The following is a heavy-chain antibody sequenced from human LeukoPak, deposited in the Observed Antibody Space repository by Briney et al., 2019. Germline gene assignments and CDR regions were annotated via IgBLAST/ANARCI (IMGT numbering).Heavy chain of an antibody. CDR2: IYHSGST. J-gene: IGHJ3*02. D-gene: IGHD1-14*01. CDR3: ATGQPTRKNDAFDI. V-gene: IGHV4-38-2*02. Sequence: SETLSLTCTVSGYSISSGYYWGWIRQPPGKGLEWIGSIYHSGSTYYNPSLKSRVTISVDTSKNQFSLKLSSVTAADTAVYYCATGQPTRKNDAFDIWGQGTMVTVSS. CDR1: GYSISSGYY.